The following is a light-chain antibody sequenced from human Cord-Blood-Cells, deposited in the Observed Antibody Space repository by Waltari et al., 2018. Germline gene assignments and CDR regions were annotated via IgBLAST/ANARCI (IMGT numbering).Light chain of an antibody. CDR3: SSYTSSSTLV. V-gene: IGLV2-14*01. CDR1: SSAVGGYNY. J-gene: IGLJ2*01. Sequence: QSALTQPASVSGSPGQSITISCTGTSSAVGGYNYVSWYQQHPGKAPKLMIYEVSNRPSGVSNRFSGSKSGNTASPTISGLQAEDEADYYCSSYTSSSTLVFGGGTKLTVL. CDR2: EVS.